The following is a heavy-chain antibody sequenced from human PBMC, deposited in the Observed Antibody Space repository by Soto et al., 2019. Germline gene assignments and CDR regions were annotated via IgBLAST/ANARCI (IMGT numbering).Heavy chain of an antibody. Sequence: QVQLVESGGGVVQPGRSLRVSSAASGFTFSSYAMQWVRQARGKGLEWVAVISYDGSNKYYADSVKGRFTISRDNSKYTLYLQMISLRAEDTAVYYCARDSSCLSHFDHWGQGTLVNVSS. CDR1: GFTFSSYA. CDR3: ARDSSCLSHFDH. J-gene: IGHJ4*02. CDR2: ISYDGSNK. D-gene: IGHD6-13*01. V-gene: IGHV3-30-3*01.